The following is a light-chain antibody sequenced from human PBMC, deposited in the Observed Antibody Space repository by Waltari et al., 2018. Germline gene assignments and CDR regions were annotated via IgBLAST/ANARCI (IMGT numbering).Light chain of an antibody. J-gene: IGKJ2*01. CDR2: AAS. Sequence: DIQMTQSPSALSASVGDRVTITCRASQSISIYLNWYKQKPGKAPTFSIYAASSLQSGVPSRFSGSESGTDFTFTINSLQPGDFATYCCQQSYSLPVTFGQGTKLEI. CDR3: QQSYSLPVT. CDR1: QSISIY. V-gene: IGKV1-39*01.